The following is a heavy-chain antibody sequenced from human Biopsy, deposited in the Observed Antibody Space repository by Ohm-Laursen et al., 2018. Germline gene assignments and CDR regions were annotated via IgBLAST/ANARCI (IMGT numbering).Heavy chain of an antibody. D-gene: IGHD6-19*01. V-gene: IGHV3-53*01. CDR3: ARSGWPENDAFDI. CDR1: GFTVNSNY. Sequence: SLRLSCAASGFTVNSNYMSWVRQAPGKGLEWVSVIYSGGSTYYADSVKGRFTISRDNSKNTLYLQMNSLRAEDTAVYYCARSGWPENDAFDIWGQGTMVTVSS. CDR2: IYSGGST. J-gene: IGHJ3*02.